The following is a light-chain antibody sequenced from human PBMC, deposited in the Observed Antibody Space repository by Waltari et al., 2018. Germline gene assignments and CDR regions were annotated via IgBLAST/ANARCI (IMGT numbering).Light chain of an antibody. CDR1: SSDIGTYNY. J-gene: IGLJ1*01. CDR2: DFS. CDR3: DSKSSSSPHV. Sequence: QSALTQPASVSGSPGQSITVSCTGTSSDIGTYNYVSWYQQHPGKAPKLRIYDFSSRPSGVSNRFSGSKSGNTASLTISGLQAEDEADYYCDSKSSSSPHVFGTGTKVTVL. V-gene: IGLV2-14*03.